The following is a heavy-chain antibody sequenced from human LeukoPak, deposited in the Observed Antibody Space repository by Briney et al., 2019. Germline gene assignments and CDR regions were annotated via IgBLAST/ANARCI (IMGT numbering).Heavy chain of an antibody. Sequence: SETLSLTCAVSGGSISGYYWSWIRQPPGKGLEWIGYIYYSGSTNYNPSLKSRVTISVDTSKNQFSLKLSSVTAADTAVYYCARALGSYYYYAMDVWGQGTTVTVSS. CDR2: IYYSGST. CDR3: ARALGSYYYYAMDV. CDR1: GGSISGYY. D-gene: IGHD7-27*01. V-gene: IGHV4-59*01. J-gene: IGHJ6*02.